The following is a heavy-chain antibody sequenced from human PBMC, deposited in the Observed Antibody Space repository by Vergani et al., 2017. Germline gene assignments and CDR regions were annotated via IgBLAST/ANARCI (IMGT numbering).Heavy chain of an antibody. V-gene: IGHV4-30-4*08. Sequence: QVQLQELGPGLVKPSQTLSLTCTVSGGSISSGDYYWSRIRQPPGKGLEWIGYIHYSGSTYYNPCLKSRVTISVDTSKTQFTLKLSSVTAADAAVYYCAIIMHYDILTGYPARKFDPWGQGTLVTVSS. J-gene: IGHJ5*02. CDR2: IHYSGST. D-gene: IGHD3-9*01. CDR1: GGSISSGDYY. CDR3: AIIMHYDILTGYPARKFDP.